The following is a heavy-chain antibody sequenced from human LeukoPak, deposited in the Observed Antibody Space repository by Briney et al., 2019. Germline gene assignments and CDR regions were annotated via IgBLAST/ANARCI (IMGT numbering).Heavy chain of an antibody. CDR2: ISYDGSNK. J-gene: IGHJ4*02. Sequence: GGSLRLSCAASGFTFSSYDMHWVRQAPGKGLEWVAVISYDGSNKYYADSVKGRFTISRDNSKNTLYLQMNSLRAEDTAVYYCAKIGSAGGYWGQGTLVTVPS. CDR3: AKIGSAGGY. CDR1: GFTFSSYD. V-gene: IGHV3-30*18. D-gene: IGHD2-15*01.